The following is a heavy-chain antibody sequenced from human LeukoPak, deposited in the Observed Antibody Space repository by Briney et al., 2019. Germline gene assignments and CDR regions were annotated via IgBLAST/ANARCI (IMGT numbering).Heavy chain of an antibody. D-gene: IGHD2-15*01. CDR3: AKDRCSGGSCYTVGSFDY. CDR2: IKSDGSST. V-gene: IGHV3-74*01. Sequence: GGSLRLSCAASGFTFSNYWMHWVRQAPGKALMWVSRIKSDGSSTYYADSVKGRFTISRDNSKNTLYLQMNSLRAEDTAVYYCAKDRCSGGSCYTVGSFDYWGQGTLVTVSS. CDR1: GFTFSNYW. J-gene: IGHJ4*02.